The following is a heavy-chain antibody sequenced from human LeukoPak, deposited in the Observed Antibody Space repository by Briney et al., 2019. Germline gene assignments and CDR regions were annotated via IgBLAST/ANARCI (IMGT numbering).Heavy chain of an antibody. CDR2: IYSDDST. J-gene: IGHJ4*02. V-gene: IGHV3-66*02. CDR3: ARGGTADYGDYLRT. D-gene: IGHD4-17*01. Sequence: PGGSLRLSCAASGFTVSGNCINWVRQAPGKGLEWVSVIYSDDSTYYADSVKGRFTISRDNSKNTLYLQMNSLRAEDTAVYYCARGGTADYGDYLRTWGQGTLVTVSS. CDR1: GFTVSGNC.